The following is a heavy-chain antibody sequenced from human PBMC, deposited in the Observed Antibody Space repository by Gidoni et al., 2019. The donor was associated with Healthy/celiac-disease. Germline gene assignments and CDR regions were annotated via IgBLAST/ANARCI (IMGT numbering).Heavy chain of an antibody. CDR3: AKQLRGSSGWAY. V-gene: IGHV3-30*18. J-gene: IGHJ4*02. D-gene: IGHD6-19*01. Sequence: QVQLVESGGGVVQPGRSLRLSCAASGFTFSSYGMHWVRQAPGKGLEWVAVISYDGSNKYYADSVKGRFTISRDNSKNTLYLQMNSLRAEDTAVYYCAKQLRGSSGWAYWGQGTLVTVSS. CDR2: ISYDGSNK. CDR1: GFTFSSYG.